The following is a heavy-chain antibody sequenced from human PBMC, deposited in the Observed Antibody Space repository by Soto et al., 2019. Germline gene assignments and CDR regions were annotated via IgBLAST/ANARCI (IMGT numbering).Heavy chain of an antibody. D-gene: IGHD3-3*01. V-gene: IGHV4-39*07. Sequence: PSETLSLPCTVSGGSSSSSIDYGGWIRRPPGKGLEWIGSIFYSGSTYYNPSLKSRVTISVDTSKNQFSLKLSFVTAEDTAVYCCARVYFDFWGGYCYYYYAMDIWGHGATVTGS. J-gene: IGHJ6*02. CDR2: IFYSGST. CDR3: ARVYFDFWGGYCYYYYAMDI. CDR1: GGSSSSSIDY.